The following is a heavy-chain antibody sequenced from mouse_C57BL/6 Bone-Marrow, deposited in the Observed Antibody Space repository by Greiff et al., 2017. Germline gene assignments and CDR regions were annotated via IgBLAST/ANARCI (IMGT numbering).Heavy chain of an antibody. CDR2: INPSSGYT. CDR1: GYTFTSYT. J-gene: IGHJ1*03. D-gene: IGHD1-1*01. Sequence: QVQLQQSGAELARPGASVKMSCKASGYTFTSYTMHWVKQRPGQGLEWIGYINPSSGYTKYNQKFKDKDTLTADKSSSTAYMQLSSLTSEDSAVYYCARNSHYYGSSYPDWYFDVWGTGTTVTVSS. CDR3: ARNSHYYGSSYPDWYFDV. V-gene: IGHV1-4*01.